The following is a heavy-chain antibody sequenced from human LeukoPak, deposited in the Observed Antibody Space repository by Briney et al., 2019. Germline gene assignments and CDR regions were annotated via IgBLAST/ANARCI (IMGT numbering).Heavy chain of an antibody. Sequence: GGSLRLSCAASGFTFSSYAMSWVRQAPGKGLEWVSAISGSGGSTYYADSVKGRFTISRDNSKNTLYLQMNSLRAEDTAVYYCANLIHLYCSSTSQSADYWGQGTLVTVSS. V-gene: IGHV3-23*01. CDR1: GFTFSSYA. CDR3: ANLIHLYCSSTSQSADY. CDR2: ISGSGGST. D-gene: IGHD2-2*01. J-gene: IGHJ4*02.